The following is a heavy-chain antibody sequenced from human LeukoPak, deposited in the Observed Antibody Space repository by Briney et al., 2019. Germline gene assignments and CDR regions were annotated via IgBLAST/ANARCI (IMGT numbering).Heavy chain of an antibody. CDR1: GYTFTGYY. CDR3: ARVAVPMVRGFPYYFDY. V-gene: IGHV1-2*02. CDR2: INPNSGGT. D-gene: IGHD3-10*01. J-gene: IGHJ4*02. Sequence: RASVKVSCKASGYTFTGYYMHWVRQAPGQGLEWMGWINPNSGGTNYAQKFQGRVTMTRDTSISTAYMELSRLRSDDTAVYYCARVAVPMVRGFPYYFDYWGQGTLVTASS.